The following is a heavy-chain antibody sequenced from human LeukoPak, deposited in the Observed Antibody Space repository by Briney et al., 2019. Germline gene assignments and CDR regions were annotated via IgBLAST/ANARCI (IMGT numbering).Heavy chain of an antibody. CDR2: IKQDGSEK. J-gene: IGHJ5*02. D-gene: IGHD3-22*01. V-gene: IGHV3-7*01. Sequence: PGGTLRLSCAASGFTFSSYGMSWVRQAPGKGLEWVAHIKQDGSEKYYVDSVKGRFTISRDNAKNSLYLQMNSLRAEDTAVYYCARDSSGYYYDWFDPWGQGTLVTVSS. CDR1: GFTFSSYG. CDR3: ARDSSGYYYDWFDP.